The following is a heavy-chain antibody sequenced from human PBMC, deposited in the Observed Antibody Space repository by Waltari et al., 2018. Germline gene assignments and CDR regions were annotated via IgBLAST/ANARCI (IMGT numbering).Heavy chain of an antibody. CDR2: IIPIFGTA. J-gene: IGHJ4*02. Sequence: QVQLVQSGAEVKKPGSSVKVSCKASGGTFSSYAISWVRQAPGQGLEWMGGIIPIFGTANYAQKFQGRVTITRDTSASTAYMELSSLRSEDMAVYYCARGAVAGIFPFDYWGQGTLVTVSS. D-gene: IGHD6-19*01. CDR3: ARGAVAGIFPFDY. V-gene: IGHV1-69*05. CDR1: GGTFSSYA.